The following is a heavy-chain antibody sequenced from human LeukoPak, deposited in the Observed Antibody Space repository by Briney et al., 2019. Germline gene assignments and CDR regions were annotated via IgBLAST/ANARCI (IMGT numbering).Heavy chain of an antibody. CDR1: GYTFTSYG. V-gene: IGHV1-18*01. CDR2: FSAYNGNT. Sequence: ASVKVSCKASGYTFTSYGISWVRQAPGQGLEWMGWFSAYNGNTNYAQKLQGRVTMTADTSTSTAYMELRSLRSDDTAVYYCARDQRRCSSASCPFDYWGQGTLVTVSS. D-gene: IGHD2-2*01. J-gene: IGHJ4*02. CDR3: ARDQRRCSSASCPFDY.